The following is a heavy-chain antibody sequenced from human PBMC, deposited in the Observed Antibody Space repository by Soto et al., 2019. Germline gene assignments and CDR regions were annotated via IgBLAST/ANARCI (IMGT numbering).Heavy chain of an antibody. CDR1: GFTFTSSS. CDR2: ITVGTGNT. Sequence: GASVKVSCKASGFTFTSSSVQWVRQARGQRLEWIGWITVGTGNTNYAQKVQERVTITRDMSTSTAYMELSNLRSEDTAVYYCAAGDSSGYYGGWGQGTQVTV. J-gene: IGHJ4*02. CDR3: AAGDSSGYYGG. V-gene: IGHV1-58*01. D-gene: IGHD3-22*01.